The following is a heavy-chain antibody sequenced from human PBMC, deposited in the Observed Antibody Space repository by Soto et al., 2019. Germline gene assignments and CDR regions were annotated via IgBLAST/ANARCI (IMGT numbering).Heavy chain of an antibody. J-gene: IGHJ2*01. V-gene: IGHV1-46*03. CDR1: GYTFTGHY. CDR3: VRGSKRLLWHFDL. CDR2: INPSDGTT. D-gene: IGHD2-21*01. Sequence: QVQLVQSGPEVKEPGASVRVSCEASGYTFTGHYLYWVRQAPGQGLEWMGIINPSDGTTTYAQKLEGRVTMARETFTRSVYMGISRLTLEETAVYYFVRGSKRLLWHFDLWGRGTLVTISS.